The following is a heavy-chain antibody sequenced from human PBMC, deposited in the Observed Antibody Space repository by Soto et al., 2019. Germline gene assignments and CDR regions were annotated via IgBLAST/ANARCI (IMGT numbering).Heavy chain of an antibody. CDR1: GFTFSGYY. D-gene: IGHD3-22*01. J-gene: IGHJ3*01. V-gene: IGHV3-11*06. CDR2: ISTTGSYT. Sequence: QVQLVESGGDLVKPGGSLRLSCVASGFTFSGYYMSWMRQAPGKGLEWLSYISTTGSYTHYAASVRGRFTISRDNAKNSLYLQWNNLRAEGTALYFSARDWNYAGSAYSDDAFDLWGQGTMVAVSS. CDR3: ARDWNYAGSAYSDDAFDL.